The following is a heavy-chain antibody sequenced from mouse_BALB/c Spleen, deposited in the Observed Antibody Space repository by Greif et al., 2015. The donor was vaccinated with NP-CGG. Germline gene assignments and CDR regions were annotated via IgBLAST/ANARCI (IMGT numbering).Heavy chain of an antibody. CDR2: ISSGGST. CDR1: GFTFSSYA. J-gene: IGHJ2*01. CDR3: ARGPSLLLDY. V-gene: IGHV5-6-5*01. Sequence: EVKLMESGGGLVKPGGSLKLSCAASGFTFSSYAMSWVRQTPEKRLEWVASISSGGSTYYPDSVKGRFTISRDNARNILYLQMSSLRSEDTAMYYCARGPSLLLDYWGQGTTLTVSS. D-gene: IGHD1-2*01.